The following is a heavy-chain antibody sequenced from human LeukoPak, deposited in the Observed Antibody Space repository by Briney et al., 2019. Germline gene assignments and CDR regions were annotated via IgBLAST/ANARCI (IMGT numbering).Heavy chain of an antibody. CDR1: RFTFSSYW. D-gene: IGHD5-24*01. Sequence: GGSLRLSCAASRFTFSSYWMSWVRQAPGKGLEWVSGIIPSGHTTYYADSVRGRFTISRDNSRNTVYLQMNSLRAEDTAVYYCAKDDRWLQFCCWGQGTLVTVSA. V-gene: IGHV3-23*01. J-gene: IGHJ4*02. CDR3: AKDDRWLQFCC. CDR2: IIPSGHTT.